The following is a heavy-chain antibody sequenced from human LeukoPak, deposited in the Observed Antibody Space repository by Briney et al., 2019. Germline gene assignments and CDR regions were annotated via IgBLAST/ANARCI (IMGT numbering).Heavy chain of an antibody. CDR3: AKEGDFYDILTDY. J-gene: IGHJ4*02. Sequence: GGSLRLSCAASGFTFSRNWMTWVRQAPGKGLEWVANIKEDGNKKNYVDSVKGRFTISRDNSKNTLYLQMNSLRAEDTAVYYCAKEGDFYDILTDYWGQGTLVTVSS. CDR1: GFTFSRNW. CDR2: IKEDGNKK. D-gene: IGHD3-9*01. V-gene: IGHV3-7*03.